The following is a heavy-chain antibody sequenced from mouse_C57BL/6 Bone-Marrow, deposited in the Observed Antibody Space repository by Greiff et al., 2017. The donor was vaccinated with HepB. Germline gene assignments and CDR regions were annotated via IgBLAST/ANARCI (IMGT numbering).Heavy chain of an antibody. CDR2: ISSGSSTI. CDR1: GFTFSDYG. CDR3: AKLYYEGWYFDV. Sequence: DVKLVESGGGLVKPGGSLKLSCAASGFTFSDYGMHWVRQAPEKGLEWVAYISSGSSTIYYADTVKGRFTISRDNAKNTLFLQMTSLRSEDTAMYYGAKLYYEGWYFDVWGTGTTVTVSS. J-gene: IGHJ1*03. V-gene: IGHV5-17*01. D-gene: IGHD1-1*01.